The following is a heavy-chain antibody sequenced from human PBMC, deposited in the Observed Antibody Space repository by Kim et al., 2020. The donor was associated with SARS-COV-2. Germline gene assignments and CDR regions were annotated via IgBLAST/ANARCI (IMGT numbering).Heavy chain of an antibody. CDR1: GFTFSSYA. Sequence: GGSLRLSCAASGFTFSSYAIHWVRQASGKGLEWVACIRSKGNSYAKAYSATVKGRFTISKDDKTYSPYLQIHSPETAATAVYYCTNVPRTTLAFWDAC. J-gene: IGHJ3*01. CDR3: TNVPRTTLAFWDAC. D-gene: IGHD3-10*02. CDR2: IRSKGNSYAK. V-gene: IGHV3-73*01.